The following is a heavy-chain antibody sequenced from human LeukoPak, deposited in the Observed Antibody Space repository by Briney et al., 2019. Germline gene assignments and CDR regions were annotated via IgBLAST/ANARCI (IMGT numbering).Heavy chain of an antibody. J-gene: IGHJ4*02. CDR3: ANEYCSSTSCYLKDRTYYFDY. D-gene: IGHD2-2*01. Sequence: GGSLRLSCAASGFTFSSYAMSWVRQAPGKGLEWVPAISGSGGSTYYADSVKGRFTISRDNSKNTLYLQMNSLRAEDTAVYYCANEYCSSTSCYLKDRTYYFDYWGQGTLVTVSS. CDR2: ISGSGGST. CDR1: GFTFSSYA. V-gene: IGHV3-23*01.